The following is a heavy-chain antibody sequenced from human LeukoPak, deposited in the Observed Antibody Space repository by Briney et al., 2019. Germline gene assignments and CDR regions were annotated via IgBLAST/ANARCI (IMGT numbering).Heavy chain of an antibody. CDR2: INPNSGGT. J-gene: IGHJ4*02. D-gene: IGHD4-17*01. CDR3: AREGRVYGDLTAPLYYFDY. Sequence: ASVKVSCKASGYTFTGYYMHWVRQAPGQGLEWMGWINPNSGGTNYAQNFQGWVTMTRDTSISTAYMELSRLRSDDTAVYYCAREGRVYGDLTAPLYYFDYWGQGTLVTVSS. CDR1: GYTFTGYY. V-gene: IGHV1-2*04.